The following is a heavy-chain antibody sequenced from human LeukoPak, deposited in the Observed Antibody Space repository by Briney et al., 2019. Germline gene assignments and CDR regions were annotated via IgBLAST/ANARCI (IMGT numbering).Heavy chain of an antibody. J-gene: IGHJ4*02. CDR3: ARPRPHDYYFDL. D-gene: IGHD1-1*01. V-gene: IGHV3-20*04. Sequence: GGSLRLSCAASGFTFDDYGMSWVRQAPGKGLEWVSGINWSGVNTGYADSVKGRFTISRDNAKSSLYPQMNNLRVEDTALYYCARPRPHDYYFDLWGQGTLVTVSS. CDR2: INWSGVNT. CDR1: GFTFDDYG.